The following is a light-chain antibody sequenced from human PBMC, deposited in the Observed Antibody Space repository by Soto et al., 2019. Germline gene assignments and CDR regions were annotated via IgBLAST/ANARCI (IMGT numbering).Light chain of an antibody. CDR2: DAS. J-gene: IGKJ1*01. CDR3: QQYNSYSA. CDR1: ENIKNW. Sequence: DVQMTQSPSTLAASVGDRVTITCRASENIKNWLAWYQQKPGKVPKLLIYDASSLESGVPSRFSGSGSGTEFTLTISSLQPDDFATYYCQQYNSYSAFGPGTKVDIK. V-gene: IGKV1-5*01.